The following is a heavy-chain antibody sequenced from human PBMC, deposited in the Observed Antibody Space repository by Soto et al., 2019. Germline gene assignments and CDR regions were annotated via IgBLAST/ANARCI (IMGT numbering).Heavy chain of an antibody. CDR1: GASISSFY. D-gene: IGHD3-10*01. CDR2: ISYGGAT. J-gene: IGHJ4*02. V-gene: IGHV4-59*01. CDR3: ARGDGVRGGTTHLGRYYFDY. Sequence: QVQLQESGPGLVKPSETLSLTCAVSGASISSFYWSWIRQPPGKGLEWIGYISYGGATNYNPSLKSRVTISGDTSKNQFFLRLTSVTAADTAVYYCARGDGVRGGTTHLGRYYFDYWGQGTRVTVSS.